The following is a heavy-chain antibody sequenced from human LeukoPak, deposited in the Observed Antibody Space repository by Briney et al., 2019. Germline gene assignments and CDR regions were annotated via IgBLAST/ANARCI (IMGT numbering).Heavy chain of an antibody. CDR2: ISAYNGNT. Sequence: GASVKVSCKASGYTFTSYGISWVRQAPGQGLEWMGWISAYNGNTNYAQKLQGRDTMTTDTSTRTAYMELRSLRSDDTAVYYCARDLPPNYDSSGYYDYWGQGPLVTVSS. D-gene: IGHD3-22*01. J-gene: IGHJ4*02. CDR1: GYTFTSYG. V-gene: IGHV1-18*01. CDR3: ARDLPPNYDSSGYYDY.